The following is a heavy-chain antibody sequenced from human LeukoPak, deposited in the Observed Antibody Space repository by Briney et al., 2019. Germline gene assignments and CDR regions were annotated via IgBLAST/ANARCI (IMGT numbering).Heavy chain of an antibody. J-gene: IGHJ4*02. CDR1: GFTFSSYA. Sequence: SGGSLRLSCAASGFTFSSYAMSWVRQAPGKGLEWISAISGSATSTSYADSVKGRFTISRDNSKNTLYLQMNSLRAEDTAIYYCAKNVESDYWGQGTLVTVSS. V-gene: IGHV3-23*01. CDR3: AKNVESDY. D-gene: IGHD1-1*01. CDR2: ISGSATST.